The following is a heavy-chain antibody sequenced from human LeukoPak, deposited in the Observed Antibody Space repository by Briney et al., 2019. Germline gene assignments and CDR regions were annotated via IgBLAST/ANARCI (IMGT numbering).Heavy chain of an antibody. D-gene: IGHD5-12*01. CDR1: GYSISSGYY. CDR2: IYHSGST. J-gene: IGHJ4*02. V-gene: IGHV4-38-2*02. Sequence: SETLSLTCTVSGYSISSGYYWGWIRQPPGKGLEWIGSIYHSGSTYYNPSLKSRVTISVDTSKNQFSLKLSSVTAADTAVYYCARDPLEIGSEYSGYDNDWGQGTLVTVSS. CDR3: ARDPLEIGSEYSGYDND.